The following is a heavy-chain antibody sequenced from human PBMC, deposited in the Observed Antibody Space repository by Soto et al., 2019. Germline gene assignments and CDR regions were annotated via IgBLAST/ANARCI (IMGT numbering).Heavy chain of an antibody. J-gene: IGHJ5*02. CDR1: GGTFSSYA. CDR3: ARFRSNIVVVPAAISSPTSWFDP. V-gene: IGHV1-69*01. Sequence: QVQLVQSGAEVKKPGSSVKVSCKASGGTFSSYAISWVRQAPGQGLEWMGGIIPIFGTANYAQKFQGRVKITRGQTTSTAYMELSSLRSEDTAVYYCARFRSNIVVVPAAISSPTSWFDPWGQGTLVTVSS. D-gene: IGHD2-2*01. CDR2: IIPIFGTA.